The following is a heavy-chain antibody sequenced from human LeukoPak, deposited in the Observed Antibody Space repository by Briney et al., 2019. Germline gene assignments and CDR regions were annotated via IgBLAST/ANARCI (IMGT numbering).Heavy chain of an antibody. D-gene: IGHD3-22*01. Sequence: SETLSLTCTVSGGSISSYYWSWIRQPPGKGLEWIGYIYYSGSTNYNPSLKSRVTISVDTSKNQFSLKLSSVTAADTAVYYCARVDYYDSSGYLDYWGQGTLVTVSS. V-gene: IGHV4-59*08. CDR1: GGSISSYY. CDR3: ARVDYYDSSGYLDY. J-gene: IGHJ4*02. CDR2: IYYSGST.